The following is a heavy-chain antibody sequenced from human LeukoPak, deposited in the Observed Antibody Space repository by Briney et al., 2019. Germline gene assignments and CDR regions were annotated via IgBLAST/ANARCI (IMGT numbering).Heavy chain of an antibody. V-gene: IGHV3-11*04. CDR1: GFTFSDYY. Sequence: GGSLRLSCAASGFTFSDYYMSWIRQAPGKGLEWVSYISSSGSTIYYADSVKGRFTISRDNAKNSQYLQMNSLRAEDTAVYYCARPYSSGWSYYYYMDVWGKGTTVTVSS. CDR2: ISSSGSTI. CDR3: ARPYSSGWSYYYYMDV. D-gene: IGHD6-19*01. J-gene: IGHJ6*03.